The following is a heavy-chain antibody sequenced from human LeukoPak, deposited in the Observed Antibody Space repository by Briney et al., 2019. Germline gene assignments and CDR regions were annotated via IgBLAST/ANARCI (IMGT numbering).Heavy chain of an antibody. V-gene: IGHV4-30-2*01. J-gene: IGHJ4*02. Sequence: SETLSLTCAVSGGSISSGGYSWSWIRQPPGKGLEWIGYIYHSGSTYYNPSLKGRVTISVDRSKNQFSLKLSSVTAADTAVYYCASQDPQYYFDYWGQGTLVTVSS. CDR3: ASQDPQYYFDY. CDR2: IYHSGST. CDR1: GGSISSGGYS.